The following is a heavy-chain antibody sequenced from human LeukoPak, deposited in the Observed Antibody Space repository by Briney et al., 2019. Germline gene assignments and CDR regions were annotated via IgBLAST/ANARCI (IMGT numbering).Heavy chain of an antibody. CDR2: IYYSGST. Sequence: SETLSLTCTVSGGSISSSSYYWGWIRQPPGKGLGWIGRIYYSGSTYYNPSLKSRVTISVDTAKNQFSLKLSSVTAADTAVYYCARDQGYYGSGSSRAFDYWGQGTLVTVSS. D-gene: IGHD3-10*01. CDR1: GGSISSSSYY. V-gene: IGHV4-39*07. CDR3: ARDQGYYGSGSSRAFDY. J-gene: IGHJ4*02.